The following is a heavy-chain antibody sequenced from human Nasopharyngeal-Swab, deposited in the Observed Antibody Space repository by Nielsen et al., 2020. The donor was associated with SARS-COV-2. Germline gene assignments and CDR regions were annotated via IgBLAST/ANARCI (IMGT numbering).Heavy chain of an antibody. CDR1: GGSISSYY. CDR2: IYYSGST. V-gene: IGHV4-59*12. CDR3: ARDAYSSGWGPEYYFDY. Sequence: SETLSLTCTVSGGSISSYYWSWIRQPPGKGLEWIGYIYYSGSTNYNPSLKSRVTISVDTSKNQFSLKLSSVTAADTAVYYCARDAYSSGWGPEYYFDYWGQGTLVTVSS. D-gene: IGHD6-19*01. J-gene: IGHJ4*02.